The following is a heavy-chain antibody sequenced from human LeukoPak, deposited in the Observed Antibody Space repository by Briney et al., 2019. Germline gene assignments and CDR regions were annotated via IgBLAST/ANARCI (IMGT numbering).Heavy chain of an antibody. Sequence: SVKVSCTTSGGTFRSHTFGWVRQAPGQGPEWMGQITPVIDTAKYAQRFQGRVSIYADESTTTVYMDLSGLRPDDTAIYYCTRVNLRGSNYNWFDPWGQGTRVTVSS. V-gene: IGHV1-69*01. CDR3: TRVNLRGSNYNWFDP. CDR2: ITPVIDTA. CDR1: GGTFRSHT. D-gene: IGHD3-10*01. J-gene: IGHJ5*02.